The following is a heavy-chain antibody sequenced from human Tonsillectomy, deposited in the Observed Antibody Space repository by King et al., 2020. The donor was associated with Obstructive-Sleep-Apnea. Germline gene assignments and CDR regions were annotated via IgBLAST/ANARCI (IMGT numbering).Heavy chain of an antibody. Sequence: VQLQESGPGLVKPSQTLSLTCTVSGGSISSDGYYWSWIRQNPGKGLEWIGYIYYSGITFYKPSLKSRVSISVDTSKNQFSLKLSSVTAADTAVYYCARAGLTVTTDYYYAMDVWGQGTTVTVSS. J-gene: IGHJ6*02. CDR3: ARAGLTVTTDYYYAMDV. V-gene: IGHV4-31*03. CDR2: IYYSGIT. CDR1: GGSISSDGYY. D-gene: IGHD4-17*01.